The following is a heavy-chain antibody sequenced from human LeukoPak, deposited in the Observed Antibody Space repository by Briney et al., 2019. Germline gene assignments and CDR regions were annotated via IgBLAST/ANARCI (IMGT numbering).Heavy chain of an antibody. CDR2: INPNSGDT. V-gene: IGHV1-2*06. Sequence: ASVKVSCKASGYTFTGYYIHWVRQAPGQGLEWMGRINPNSGDTNYAQKFQGRVTMTRDTSISTAYMELSSLRSEDTAVYYCANPRYDSSGYYYVDWGQGTLVTVSS. CDR1: GYTFTGYY. D-gene: IGHD3-22*01. CDR3: ANPRYDSSGYYYVD. J-gene: IGHJ4*02.